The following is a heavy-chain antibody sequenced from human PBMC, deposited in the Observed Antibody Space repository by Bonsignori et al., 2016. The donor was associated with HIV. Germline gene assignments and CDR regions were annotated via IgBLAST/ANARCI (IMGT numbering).Heavy chain of an antibody. CDR1: DITLSNFV. D-gene: IGHD3-16*02. CDR3: AKEDFVWGSFRSD. J-gene: IGHJ4*02. CDR2: FTGTGDYT. Sequence: DVQLLESGGGLVQRGGSLRLSCSVPDITLSNFVVHWVRQGPGKGLEWVAGFTGTGDYTYYADSVKGRFIASRDSSKRTLFLDLTGLRVEDTAVYFCAKEDFVWGSFRSDWGQGSQVTVAS. V-gene: IGHV3-23*01.